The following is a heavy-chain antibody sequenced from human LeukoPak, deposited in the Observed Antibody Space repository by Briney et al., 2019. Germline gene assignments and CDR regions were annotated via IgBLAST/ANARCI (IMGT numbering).Heavy chain of an antibody. V-gene: IGHV1-69*05. CDR2: IIPISGTA. J-gene: IGHJ6*03. CDR3: ARGLQYQLLKALGYYYMDV. Sequence: SVKVSCKASGGTFSSHAIAWVRQAPGQGPEWVGGIIPISGTANYAQKFQGRVTITTDESTSTAYMELSSLTSDDTAVYYCARGLQYQLLKALGYYYMDVWGEGTTVTVSS. CDR1: GGTFSSHA. D-gene: IGHD2-2*01.